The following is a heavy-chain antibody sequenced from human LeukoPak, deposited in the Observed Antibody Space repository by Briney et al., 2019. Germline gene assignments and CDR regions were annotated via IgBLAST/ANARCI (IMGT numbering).Heavy chain of an antibody. J-gene: IGHJ6*03. CDR2: INPSGGST. Sequence: ASVKVSCKASGYTFTSYYMHWVRQAPGQGLEWMGIINPSGGSTSYAQKFQGRVTMTRDMSTSTVYMELSSLRSEDTAVYYCARAVGYGGNPLYYMDVWGKGTTVTVSS. D-gene: IGHD4-23*01. V-gene: IGHV1-46*01. CDR1: GYTFTSYY. CDR3: ARAVGYGGNPLYYMDV.